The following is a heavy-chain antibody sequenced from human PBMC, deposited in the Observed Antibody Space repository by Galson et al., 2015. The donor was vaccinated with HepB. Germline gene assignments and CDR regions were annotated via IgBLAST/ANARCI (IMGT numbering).Heavy chain of an antibody. CDR3: ATVRGYSYGYDY. Sequence: SLRLSCAASGFTFSSSIMNWVRQAPGKGLEWVSYISISSSTIYYADSVKGRSTISRDNAKNSLYLQMNSLRDDDTAVYYCATVRGYSYGYDYWGQGTLVTVSS. D-gene: IGHD5-18*01. CDR2: ISISSSTI. J-gene: IGHJ4*02. V-gene: IGHV3-48*02. CDR1: GFTFSSSI.